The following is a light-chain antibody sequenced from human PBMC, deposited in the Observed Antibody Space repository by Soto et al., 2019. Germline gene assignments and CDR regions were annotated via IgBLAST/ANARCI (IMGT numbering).Light chain of an antibody. V-gene: IGKV3-20*01. J-gene: IGKJ1*01. CDR1: ERIYSAY. Sequence: EVVLTQSPGTLSLSRGERATLSSRASERIYSAYLGWYQQKHGQAPRLLIYGTSSRDTGIPDRFSGRGSGTDFTLTISSLAPEDFETYYCQHYNSYSEAFGQGTKVDIK. CDR3: QHYNSYSEA. CDR2: GTS.